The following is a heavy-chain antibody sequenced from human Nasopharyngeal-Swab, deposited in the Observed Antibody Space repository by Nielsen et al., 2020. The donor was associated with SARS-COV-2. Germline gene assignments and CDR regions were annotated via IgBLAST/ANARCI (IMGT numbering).Heavy chain of an antibody. CDR2: IYHSGST. V-gene: IGHV4-38-2*01. D-gene: IGHD3-3*01. Sequence: SETLSLTCAVSGYSMNSGYYWGWIRQPPGKGLEWIGSIYHSGSTYYNPSLKSRVTLSIDTSKNQFSLKLSSVTAADTAVYYCARNINYDFWSGYPYNWFDPWGQGTLVTVSS. J-gene: IGHJ5*02. CDR1: GYSMNSGYY. CDR3: ARNINYDFWSGYPYNWFDP.